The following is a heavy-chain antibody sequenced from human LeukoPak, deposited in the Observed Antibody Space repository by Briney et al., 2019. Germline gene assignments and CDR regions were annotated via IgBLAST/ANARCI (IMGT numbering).Heavy chain of an antibody. CDR2: ISSSSSYT. CDR1: GCTFRNYN. Sequence: GGSLRLSCAPSGCTFRNYNMNWVRQAAGKGLEWVSSISSSSSYTYYADSVKGRFTTSRDNAKNSLYLQMSSLRVEDTAVYYCARHYIGYDPLDDCGQATLVTPPS. CDR3: ARHYIGYDPLDD. J-gene: IGHJ4*02. V-gene: IGHV3-21*06. D-gene: IGHD5-12*01.